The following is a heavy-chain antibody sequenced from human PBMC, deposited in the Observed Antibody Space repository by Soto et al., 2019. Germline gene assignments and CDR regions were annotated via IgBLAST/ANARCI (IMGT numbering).Heavy chain of an antibody. J-gene: IGHJ4*02. Sequence: QVQLVQSGAEVKKPGSSVKVSCKASGGTFSSYAISWVRQAPGQGLEWMGGIIPIFGTANYAQKFQGRVTIXXDXPXXTTYMELSSLRSEDTAVYYCARGRAARPQGYYFDYWGQGTLVTVSS. D-gene: IGHD6-6*01. CDR3: ARGRAARPQGYYFDY. CDR1: GGTFSSYA. V-gene: IGHV1-69*12. CDR2: IIPIFGTA.